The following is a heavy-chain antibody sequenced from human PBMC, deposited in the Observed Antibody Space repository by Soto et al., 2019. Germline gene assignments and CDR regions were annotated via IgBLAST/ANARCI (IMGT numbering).Heavy chain of an antibody. Sequence: PSETLSLTCAVYGGSFSGYYWSWIRQPPRKGLEWIGEINHSGRTNYNPSLKNRVTISVDTSKNQFSLKLSSVTAADTAVYYCAGQVKYAFDIWGQGTTVTVS. CDR2: INHSGRT. J-gene: IGHJ3*02. V-gene: IGHV4-34*01. CDR3: AGQVKYAFDI. D-gene: IGHD3-22*01. CDR1: GGSFSGYY.